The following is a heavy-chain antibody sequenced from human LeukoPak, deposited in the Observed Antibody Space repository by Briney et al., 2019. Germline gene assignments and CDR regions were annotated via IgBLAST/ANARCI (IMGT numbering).Heavy chain of an antibody. V-gene: IGHV3-7*01. CDR1: GFTFSSYS. CDR3: ARDSRCSGGSCFHWFDP. J-gene: IGHJ5*02. Sequence: GGSLRLSCAASGFTFSSYSMNWVRQAPGEGLEWVANIKQDGSEKYYVDSVKGRFTISRDNAKNSLYLQMNSLRAEDTAVYYCARDSRCSGGSCFHWFDPWGQGTLVTVSS. D-gene: IGHD2-15*01. CDR2: IKQDGSEK.